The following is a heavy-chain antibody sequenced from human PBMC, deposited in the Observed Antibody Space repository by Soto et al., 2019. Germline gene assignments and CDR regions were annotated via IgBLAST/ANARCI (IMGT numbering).Heavy chain of an antibody. D-gene: IGHD3-3*01. Sequence: SETLSLTCTVSGGSISSSSYYWGWIRQPPGKGLEWIGSIYYSGSTYYNPSLKSRVTISVDTSKNQFSLKLSSVTAADTAVYYCARLPDFWSGYFLDYWGQGTLVTVSS. CDR3: ARLPDFWSGYFLDY. CDR1: GGSISSSSYY. V-gene: IGHV4-39*01. J-gene: IGHJ4*02. CDR2: IYYSGST.